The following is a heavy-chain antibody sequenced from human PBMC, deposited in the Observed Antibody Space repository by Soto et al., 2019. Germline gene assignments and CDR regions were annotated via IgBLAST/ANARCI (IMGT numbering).Heavy chain of an antibody. D-gene: IGHD6-13*01. CDR1: GGSFSCYY. CDR2: INHSGST. J-gene: IGHJ6*02. CDR3: ARGGYSSTPSIPRVYYYYGMDV. Sequence: SETLSLTCSVYGGSFSCYYWTWIRQPPGKGLEWIGEINHSGSTSYNPSLKSRVTILVDTSKNQFSLKVSSVTAADTAVYYCARGGYSSTPSIPRVYYYYGMDVWGQGTTVTVSS. V-gene: IGHV4-34*01.